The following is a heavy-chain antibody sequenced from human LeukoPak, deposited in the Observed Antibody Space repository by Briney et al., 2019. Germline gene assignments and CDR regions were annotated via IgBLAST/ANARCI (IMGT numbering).Heavy chain of an antibody. Sequence: SETLSLTCTVSNYSISSGYYWGWFRQPPGKGLEWIGSMHHSGSTYQTPSLKSRVTKSVDTSKNQFSLRLGSVTAADTHVYCCARDLSARYDYWGQGALVTVSS. CDR1: NYSISSGYY. CDR3: ARDLSARYDY. V-gene: IGHV4-38-2*02. J-gene: IGHJ4*02. CDR2: MHHSGST. D-gene: IGHD5-24*01.